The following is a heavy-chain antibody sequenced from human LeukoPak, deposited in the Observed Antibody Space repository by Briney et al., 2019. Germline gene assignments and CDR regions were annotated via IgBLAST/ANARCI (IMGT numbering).Heavy chain of an antibody. V-gene: IGHV3-48*03. Sequence: GGSLRLSCAASGFTFSSSEMNWVGQAPGKGLEWVSHISSSGSTIYYADSVKGRFTISRYNAKNSLYLQMNSLRAEDTAVYYCAFHYDSSGYYSYYFDYWGQGTLVTVSS. D-gene: IGHD3-22*01. CDR3: AFHYDSSGYYSYYFDY. J-gene: IGHJ4*02. CDR2: ISSSGSTI. CDR1: GFTFSSSE.